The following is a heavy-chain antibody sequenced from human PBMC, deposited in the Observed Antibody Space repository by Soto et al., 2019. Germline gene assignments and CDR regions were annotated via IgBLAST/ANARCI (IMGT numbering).Heavy chain of an antibody. Sequence: ASVKVSCKASGYTFTGYYMHWVRQAPGQGLEWMGWINPNSGGTNYAQKFQGRVTMTRDTSISTAYMELSRLRSDDTAVYYCARGKTNCSSTSCYKITNYYYYYYGMDVWGQGTTVTVSS. CDR1: GYTFTGYY. V-gene: IGHV1-2*02. J-gene: IGHJ6*02. CDR2: INPNSGGT. CDR3: ARGKTNCSSTSCYKITNYYYYYYGMDV. D-gene: IGHD2-2*02.